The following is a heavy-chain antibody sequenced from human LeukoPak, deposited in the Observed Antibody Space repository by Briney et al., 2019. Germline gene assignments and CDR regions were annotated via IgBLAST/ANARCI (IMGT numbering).Heavy chain of an antibody. CDR2: IIPIFGTA. D-gene: IGHD6-19*01. V-gene: IGHV1-69*13. J-gene: IGHJ6*04. CDR1: GGTFSSYA. CDR3: AIPQWLVTDGYYGMDV. Sequence: GASVKVSCKASGGTFSSYAISWVRQAPGQGLEWMGGIIPIFGTANYAQKFQGRVTITADESTSTAYMELSSLRSEDTAVYYCAIPQWLVTDGYYGMDVWGKGTTVTVSS.